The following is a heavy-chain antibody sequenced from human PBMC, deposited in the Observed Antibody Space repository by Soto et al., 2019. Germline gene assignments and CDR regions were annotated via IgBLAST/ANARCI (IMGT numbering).Heavy chain of an antibody. V-gene: IGHV4-59*08. J-gene: IGHJ4*02. Sequence: SETLSLTCTVSGGPMISYYWSWIRQPPGRGLEWIGFIYYAGSTYYDSSLKSRVNISVDTSKNQFSLKLSSVTAADTAVYYCASQHYYDSSGYYVVYWGQGTLVTVSS. CDR1: GGPMISYY. CDR3: ASQHYYDSSGYYVVY. CDR2: IYYAGST. D-gene: IGHD3-22*01.